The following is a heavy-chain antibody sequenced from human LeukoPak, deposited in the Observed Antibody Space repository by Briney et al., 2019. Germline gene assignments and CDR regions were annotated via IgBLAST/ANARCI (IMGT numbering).Heavy chain of an antibody. J-gene: IGHJ4*02. CDR2: INPDGSGI. V-gene: IGHV3-7*01. CDR1: GFTFSSDY. D-gene: IGHD4-17*01. Sequence: GGSLCLSCAASGFTFSSDYMSWVRQTPGKGLEWVAKINPDGSGIAYGDSVKGRFSISRDNAKNSLYLQMNSLRADDTAIYYCARDPAYGALDYWCQGILVTVSS. CDR3: ARDPAYGALDY.